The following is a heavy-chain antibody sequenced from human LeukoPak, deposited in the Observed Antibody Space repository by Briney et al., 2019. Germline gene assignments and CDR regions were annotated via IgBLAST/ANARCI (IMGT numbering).Heavy chain of an antibody. V-gene: IGHV3-30*04. J-gene: IGHJ4*02. Sequence: PGRSLRLSCAASGFTFSSYAMHWVRQAPGKGLEWVAVISYDGSNKYYADSVKGRFTISRDNSKNTLYLQMNSLRAEDTAVYYCARNLEGGYYFDYWGQGTLVTVSS. D-gene: IGHD3-3*01. CDR2: ISYDGSNK. CDR3: ARNLEGGYYFDY. CDR1: GFTFSSYA.